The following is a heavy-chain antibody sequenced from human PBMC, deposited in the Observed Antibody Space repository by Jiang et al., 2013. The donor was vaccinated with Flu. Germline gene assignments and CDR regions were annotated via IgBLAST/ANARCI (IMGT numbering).Heavy chain of an antibody. CDR3: AREAPYSSSWNIDY. V-gene: IGHV6-1*01. CDR1: GDSVSSTSVA. J-gene: IGHJ4*02. D-gene: IGHD6-13*01. CDR2: TYYRSKWYN. Sequence: QTLSLTCAISGDSVSSTSVAWNWLRQSPTRGLEWLGRTYYRSKWYNDYAVSVKSRITINPDTSKNQFSLQLNSVTPEDTAVYYCAREAPYSSSWNIDYWGQGTLVTVSS.